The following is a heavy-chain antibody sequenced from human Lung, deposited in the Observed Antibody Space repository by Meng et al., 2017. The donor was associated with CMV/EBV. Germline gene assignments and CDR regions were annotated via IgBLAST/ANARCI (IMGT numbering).Heavy chain of an antibody. J-gene: IGHJ6*02. CDR3: ARTRIEVEPDGRKIKYYNYGMDV. V-gene: IGHV1-8*01. D-gene: IGHD2-2*01. CDR2: MNPNSGNT. Sequence: ASXXVSXKASGYTFTTYDINWVRQATGQGLEWMGWMNPNSGNTGYAQKFQGRVTLTRVTSISTAYMELSSLTSDDTAVYYCARTRIEVEPDGRKIKYYNYGMDVWGQGTXVTVSS. CDR1: GYTFTTYD.